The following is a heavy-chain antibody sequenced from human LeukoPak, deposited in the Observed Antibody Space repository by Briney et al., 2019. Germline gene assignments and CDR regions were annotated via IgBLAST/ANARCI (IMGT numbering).Heavy chain of an antibody. J-gene: IGHJ6*03. CDR2: IYYSGGT. CDR1: GGSISSSSYY. CDR3: ARGVNYDFWSGYYTWVGYYYYYMDV. D-gene: IGHD3-3*01. V-gene: IGHV4-39*01. Sequence: SETLSLTCTVSGGSISSSSYYWGWIRQPPGKGLEWIGSIYYSGGTYYNPSLKSRVTISVDTSKNQFSLKLSSVTAADTAVYYCARGVNYDFWSGYYTWVGYYYYYMDVWGKGTTVTVSS.